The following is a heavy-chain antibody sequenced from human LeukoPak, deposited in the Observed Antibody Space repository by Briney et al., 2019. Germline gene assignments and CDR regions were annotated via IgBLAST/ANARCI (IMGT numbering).Heavy chain of an antibody. V-gene: IGHV3-9*01. CDR2: ISWNSASI. CDR3: AKDIFLGYCSSTSCSARLGLMDV. Sequence: GGSLRLSCGASGFTFDDYAMHWVRQAPGKGLEWVSGISWNSASIGYADSVKGRFTISRDNAKNSLYLQMNSLRAEDTALYYCAKDIFLGYCSSTSCSARLGLMDVWGQGTTVTVSS. D-gene: IGHD2-2*01. CDR1: GFTFDDYA. J-gene: IGHJ6*02.